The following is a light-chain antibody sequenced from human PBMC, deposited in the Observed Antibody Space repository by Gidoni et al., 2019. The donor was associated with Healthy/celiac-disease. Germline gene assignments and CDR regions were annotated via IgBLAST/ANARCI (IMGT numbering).Light chain of an antibody. CDR2: KAS. CDR3: QQYNSYPYT. J-gene: IGKJ2*01. V-gene: IGKV1-5*03. CDR1: QSSSSW. Sequence: IQVTQAPSTLSASVGDRVTITCQASQSSSSWLARYQQKPGKAPKLLIYKASSLESRVPSRCSGSGSETEFTLTSSRLQPDDFATYYCQQYNSYPYTFGQGTKLEIK.